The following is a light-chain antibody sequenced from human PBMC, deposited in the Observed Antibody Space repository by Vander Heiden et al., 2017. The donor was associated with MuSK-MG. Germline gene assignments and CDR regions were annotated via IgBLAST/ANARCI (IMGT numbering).Light chain of an antibody. CDR3: QHYGSSPPVT. Sequence: EIVFMQSPGTLSLSPGESAALSCSASQTVPSNSLAWYQQKPGQAPRLLIFAASSRAPGIPDRFSGSGSGTDFTLTIGRLEPEDFAVYYCQHQHYGSSPPVTFGGGTKVEIK. CDR2: AAS. V-gene: IGKV3-20*01. CDR1: QTVPSNS. J-gene: IGKJ4*01.